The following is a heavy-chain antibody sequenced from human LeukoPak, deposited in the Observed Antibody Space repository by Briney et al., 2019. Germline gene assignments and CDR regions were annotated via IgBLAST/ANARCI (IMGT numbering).Heavy chain of an antibody. CDR1: GDSVSGGSAG. CDR3: TGGGLVRGTLHWFAP. D-gene: IGHD3-10*01. CDR2: IYYRSKWYS. V-gene: IGHV6-1*01. J-gene: IGHJ5*02. Sequence: SQTLSLTCAISGDSVSGGSAGWNWIRQSPSRGLEWLGRIYYRSKWYSDYAISLKSRITINPDTSRNQFSLQLNSVTHDDTAVYYCTGGGLVRGTLHWFAPWGQGTLVTVSS.